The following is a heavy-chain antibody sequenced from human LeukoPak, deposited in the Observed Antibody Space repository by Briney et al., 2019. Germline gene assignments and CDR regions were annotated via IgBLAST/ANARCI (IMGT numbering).Heavy chain of an antibody. Sequence: GGSLRLSCAASGFSFSDYAMSWVRQPPGKGLEWVSAISGSGGDTYFADSVKGRFTISRDNSKITVFLQMDSLRAEDTAVYYCAKDPHFYYYYYMDAWGNGTTVTVSS. CDR1: GFSFSDYA. CDR3: AKDPHFYYYYYMDA. CDR2: ISGSGGDT. J-gene: IGHJ6*03. V-gene: IGHV3-23*01.